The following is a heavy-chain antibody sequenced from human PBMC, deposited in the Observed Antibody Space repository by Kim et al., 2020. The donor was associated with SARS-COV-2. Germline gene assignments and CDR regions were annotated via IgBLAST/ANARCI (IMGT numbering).Heavy chain of an antibody. V-gene: IGHV3-11*01. D-gene: IGHD2-2*01. J-gene: IGHJ6*02. CDR2: ISSSGSTI. Sequence: GGSLRLSCAASGFTFSDYYMSWIRQAPGKGLEWVSYISSSGSTIYYADSVKGRFTISRDNAKNSLYLQMNSLRAEDTAVYYCARDLMTSERGFDYYYYGMDVWGQGTTVTVSS. CDR1: GFTFSDYY. CDR3: ARDLMTSERGFDYYYYGMDV.